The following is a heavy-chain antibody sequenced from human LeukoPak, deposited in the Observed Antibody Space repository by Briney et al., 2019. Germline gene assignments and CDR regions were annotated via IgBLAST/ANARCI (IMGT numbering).Heavy chain of an antibody. CDR3: AREVTMVRGVMWYYYGMDV. V-gene: IGHV1-69*01. Sequence: SVTVSCKASGGTFNSYAISWVRQAPGQGREWMGGIIPIFGTANYEQKFQGRVTITADESTSTAYMELSSLRSEDTAVYYCAREVTMVRGVMWYYYGMDVWGKGTTVTVSS. D-gene: IGHD3-10*01. CDR1: GGTFNSYA. CDR2: IIPIFGTA. J-gene: IGHJ6*04.